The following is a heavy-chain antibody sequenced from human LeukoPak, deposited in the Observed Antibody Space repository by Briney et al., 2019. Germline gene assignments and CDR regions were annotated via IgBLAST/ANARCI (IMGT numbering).Heavy chain of an antibody. J-gene: IGHJ4*02. CDR3: AVRPRGYAMDYYFDY. V-gene: IGHV4-61*02. CDR2: IYTSGST. CDR1: GGSISSGSYY. Sequence: SETLSLTCTASGGSISSGSYYWSWIRQPAGKGLEWIGRIYTSGSTNYNPSLKSRVTMSVDTSKNQFSLKLSSVTAADTAVYYCAVRPRGYAMDYYFDYWGQGTLVTVSS. D-gene: IGHD2-8*01.